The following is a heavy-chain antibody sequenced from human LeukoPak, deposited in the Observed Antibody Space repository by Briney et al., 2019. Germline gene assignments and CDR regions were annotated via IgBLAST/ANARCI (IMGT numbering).Heavy chain of an antibody. CDR1: GGSFSGYY. CDR3: ARAVRGYSYGYDY. V-gene: IGHV4-34*01. Sequence: SETLSLTCAVYGGSFSGYYWSWIRRPPGKGLEWIGEINHSGSTNYNPSLKSRVTISVDTSKNQSSLKLSSVTAADTAVYYCARAVRGYSYGYDYWGQGTLVTVSS. CDR2: INHSGST. D-gene: IGHD5-18*01. J-gene: IGHJ4*02.